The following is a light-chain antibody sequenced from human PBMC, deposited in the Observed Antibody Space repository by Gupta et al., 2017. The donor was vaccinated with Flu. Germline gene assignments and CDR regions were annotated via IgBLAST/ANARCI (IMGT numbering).Light chain of an antibody. J-gene: IGLJ2*01. V-gene: IGLV1-40*01. CDR3: QSYDSSLSVVV. Sequence: QSVLPQPPSVSGAPGQRVTLSCPGSSSNIGAGYDVHWYQQLPGTAPKLLIYGNSNRPSGVPDRFSGSKSGTSASLAITGLQAEDEADYYCQSYDSSLSVVVFGGGTKLTVL. CDR2: GNS. CDR1: SSNIGAGYD.